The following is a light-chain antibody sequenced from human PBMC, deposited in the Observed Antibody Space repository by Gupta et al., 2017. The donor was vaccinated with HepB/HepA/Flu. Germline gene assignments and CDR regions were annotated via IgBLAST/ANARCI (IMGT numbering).Light chain of an antibody. J-gene: IGLJ2*01. Sequence: SYELAQSPSVSVSPGQTASITCSGDKLGNKYAYWFQQKQGQSPVLVIYENNKRPSGIPERFSGSNSGNTASLTISGTQAMDEADDYCQTWDSTTVVFGGGTKL. CDR1: KLGNKY. V-gene: IGLV3-1*01. CDR2: ENN. CDR3: QTWDSTTVV.